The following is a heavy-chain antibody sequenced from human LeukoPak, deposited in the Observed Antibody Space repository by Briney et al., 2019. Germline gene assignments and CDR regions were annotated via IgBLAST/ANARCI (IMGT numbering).Heavy chain of an antibody. CDR2: IWYDGSNK. CDR3: AKSRGDSIDY. Sequence: GGSLRLSCAASGFTFSSYGMHWVRQAPGKGPEWVAVIWYDGSNKYYADSVKGRFTISRDNSKNTLYLQMNSLRAEDTAVYYCAKSRGDSIDYWGQGTLVTVSS. D-gene: IGHD2-21*02. V-gene: IGHV3-33*06. CDR1: GFTFSSYG. J-gene: IGHJ4*02.